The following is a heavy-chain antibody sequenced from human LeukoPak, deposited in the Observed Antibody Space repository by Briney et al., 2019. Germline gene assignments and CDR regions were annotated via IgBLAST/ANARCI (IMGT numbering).Heavy chain of an antibody. CDR3: ARDGYSGSYYDY. CDR1: GFTVSSYS. V-gene: IGHV3-7*04. J-gene: IGHJ4*02. Sequence: GGSLRLSCAASGFTVSSYSMNWVRQAPGKGLEWVANIKQDGSEKYYVDSVKGRFTISRDNAKNSLYLQMSSLRAEDTAVYYCARDGYSGSYYDYWGQGTLVAVSS. CDR2: IKQDGSEK. D-gene: IGHD1-26*01.